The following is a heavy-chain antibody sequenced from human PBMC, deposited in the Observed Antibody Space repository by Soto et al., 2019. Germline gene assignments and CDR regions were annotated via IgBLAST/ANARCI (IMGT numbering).Heavy chain of an antibody. Sequence: EVQLVESGGGLVQPGGSLRLSCAASGFSLSSYWMSWVRQAPGKGLEWVANMNQDGNESDYVGSVKGRFTFTRDNAKNSLYLQMHSLRAEDTAVYYCARLSTSAGRRDLACWGQGTLVTVSS. CDR3: ARLSTSAGRRDLAC. J-gene: IGHJ4*02. V-gene: IGHV3-7*01. CDR2: MNQDGNES. CDR1: GFSLSSYW.